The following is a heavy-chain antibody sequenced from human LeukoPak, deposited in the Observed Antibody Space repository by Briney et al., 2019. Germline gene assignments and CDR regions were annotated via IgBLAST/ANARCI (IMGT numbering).Heavy chain of an antibody. D-gene: IGHD1-26*01. CDR1: GYTFTGYW. Sequence: MSGESLKISCKTSGYTFTGYWISWVRQMPGKGLEWMGRIDPSDSYTKYSPSFQGHVTISGDESISTAYLQWSSLKASDTAMYYCARHFLGELPDMDVWGQGTTVTVSS. V-gene: IGHV5-10-1*01. J-gene: IGHJ6*02. CDR3: ARHFLGELPDMDV. CDR2: IDPSDSYT.